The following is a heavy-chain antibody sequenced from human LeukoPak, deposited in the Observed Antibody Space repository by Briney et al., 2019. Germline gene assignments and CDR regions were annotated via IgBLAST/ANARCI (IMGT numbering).Heavy chain of an antibody. D-gene: IGHD1-26*01. CDR3: AGVASGPTYYYYGMDV. Sequence: ASVKVSCKASGYTFTGYYMHWVRQAPGQGLEWMGWINPNSGGTNYAQKFQGRVTMTRDTSISTAYMELSRLRSDDTAVYYCAGVASGPTYYYYGMDVWGQGTTVTVSS. CDR2: INPNSGGT. CDR1: GYTFTGYY. J-gene: IGHJ6*02. V-gene: IGHV1-2*02.